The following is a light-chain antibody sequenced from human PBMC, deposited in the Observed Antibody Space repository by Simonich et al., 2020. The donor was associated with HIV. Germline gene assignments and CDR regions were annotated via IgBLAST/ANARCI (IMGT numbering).Light chain of an antibody. CDR2: RDS. CDR1: ALPKQY. V-gene: IGLV3-25*03. J-gene: IGLJ3*02. CDR3: QSADSSGTYWV. Sequence: SYELTQPPSVSVSPGQTARITCSGDALPKQYAHWYQQKPGQAPVRVIYRDSARPSEIPERFSGSSSGTTVTLTISGVQAEDEADYYCQSADSSGTYWVFGGGTKLTVL.